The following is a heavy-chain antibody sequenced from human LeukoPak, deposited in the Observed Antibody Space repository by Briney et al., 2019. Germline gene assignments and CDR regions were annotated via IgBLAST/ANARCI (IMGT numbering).Heavy chain of an antibody. CDR2: ISSSSSTI. Sequence: GGSLRLSCAASGFTFSSYSMNWVRQAPGKGLEWVSYISSSSSTIYYADSVKGRFTISRDNAKNSLYLQMNSLRAEDTAVYYCARATFPYYMDVWGKGTTVTVSS. D-gene: IGHD3-16*01. V-gene: IGHV3-48*04. J-gene: IGHJ6*03. CDR3: ARATFPYYMDV. CDR1: GFTFSSYS.